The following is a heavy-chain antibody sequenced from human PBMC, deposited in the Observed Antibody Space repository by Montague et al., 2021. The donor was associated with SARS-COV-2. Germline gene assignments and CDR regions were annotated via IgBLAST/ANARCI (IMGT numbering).Heavy chain of an antibody. CDR1: GGSFSGYY. V-gene: IGHV4-34*01. J-gene: IGHJ6*02. CDR3: ARVRRILLWFGELFHGGDDYGMDV. D-gene: IGHD3-10*01. CDR2: VNHSGST. Sequence: SETLSLTCAVYGGSFSGYYWSWIRQPPGKGLEWIGEVNHSGSTNYNPSLKSRVTISVDTSKNQFSLKLSSVTAADTAVYYCARVRRILLWFGELFHGGDDYGMDVWGQGTTVTVSS.